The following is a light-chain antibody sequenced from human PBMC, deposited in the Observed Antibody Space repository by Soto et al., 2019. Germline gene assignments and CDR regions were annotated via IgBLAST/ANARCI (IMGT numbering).Light chain of an antibody. V-gene: IGKV3-11*01. CDR2: DAS. CDR1: QSVSSY. Sequence: EIVFTQSPATLSLSPGERATLSCRASQSVSSYLAWYQQKPGQAPRLLIYDASNRATGIPARFSGSGSGTDFTLTIRSLEPEDFAVYYCQQRSNWPTFGQGTKVDIK. CDR3: QQRSNWPT. J-gene: IGKJ1*01.